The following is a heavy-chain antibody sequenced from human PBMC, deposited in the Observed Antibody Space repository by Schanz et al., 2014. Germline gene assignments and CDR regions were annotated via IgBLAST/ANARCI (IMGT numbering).Heavy chain of an antibody. CDR1: GGSISSGGSS. D-gene: IGHD4-17*01. CDR3: ARSPGDFPGWFDS. J-gene: IGHJ5*01. Sequence: QLQLQESGSGLVKPSQTLSLTCGVSGGSISSGGSSWNWIRLPPGKGLEWIGYIYHSGSTYYNPSLKSRVTISVDRSKNQFSLSLNSTTAADTAVYYCARSPGDFPGWFDSWGQGTLVTVSS. V-gene: IGHV4-30-2*01. CDR2: IYHSGST.